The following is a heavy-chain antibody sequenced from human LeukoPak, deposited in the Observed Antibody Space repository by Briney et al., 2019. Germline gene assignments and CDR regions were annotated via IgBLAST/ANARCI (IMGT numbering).Heavy chain of an antibody. CDR3: ARVERSLEDV. J-gene: IGHJ6*02. D-gene: IGHD1-1*01. CDR2: SRNKANGYTA. Sequence: PGRSLRLSCAASGFTLSEHWMDWVRQAPGKGLEWVGRSRNKANGYTADFAASVKGRFTISRVDSKNSLYLQMNSLKTEDTAVYYCARVERSLEDVWGQGTTVTVSS. V-gene: IGHV3-72*01. CDR1: GFTLSEHW.